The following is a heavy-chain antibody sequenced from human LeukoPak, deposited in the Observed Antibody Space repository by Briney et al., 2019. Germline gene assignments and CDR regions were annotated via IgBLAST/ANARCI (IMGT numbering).Heavy chain of an antibody. Sequence: ASVKVSCKASGYTFSGTGWYLYWLRQAPGQGLECMGWIYPNNGATAYARKFQGRVAMTRDTSITTAYMELSRLRPDDTAVYYCARDGPAQMVDFWGQGTLVTVSS. CDR3: ARDGPAQMVDF. CDR1: GYTFSGTGWY. CDR2: IYPNNGAT. D-gene: IGHD5-24*01. J-gene: IGHJ4*02. V-gene: IGHV1-2*02.